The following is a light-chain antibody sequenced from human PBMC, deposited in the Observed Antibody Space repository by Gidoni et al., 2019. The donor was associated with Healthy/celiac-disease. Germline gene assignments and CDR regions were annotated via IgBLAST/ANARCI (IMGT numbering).Light chain of an antibody. Sequence: VLTQPPDSLAVSLGERATINCKPSQSVLYSSNNKNYLAWYQQKPGQPPKLLIYWASTRESGVPDRFSGSGSGTDFTLTISSLQAEDVAVYYCQQYYSTPWTFGQGTKVEIK. CDR3: QQYYSTPWT. CDR1: QSVLYSSNNKNY. J-gene: IGKJ1*01. CDR2: WAS. V-gene: IGKV4-1*01.